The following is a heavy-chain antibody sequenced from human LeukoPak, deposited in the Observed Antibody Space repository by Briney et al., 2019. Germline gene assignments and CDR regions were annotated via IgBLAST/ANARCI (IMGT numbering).Heavy chain of an antibody. CDR3: ARGGSYVHY. J-gene: IGHJ4*02. D-gene: IGHD1-26*01. Sequence: GGSLRLSCAASGFTFSTYGMNWVRQAPGKGLEWVSYINNGGSAIYYADSVKGRFTISRDNAKNSLYLQMNSLRADDTAVYYCARGGSYVHYWGQGTLVTVSS. CDR1: GFTFSTYG. CDR2: INNGGSAI. V-gene: IGHV3-48*04.